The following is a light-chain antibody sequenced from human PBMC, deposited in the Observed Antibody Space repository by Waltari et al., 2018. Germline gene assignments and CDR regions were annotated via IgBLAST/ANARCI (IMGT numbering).Light chain of an antibody. V-gene: IGKV3-20*01. CDR3: QQYGSSSGVT. J-gene: IGKJ5*01. Sequence: ETVLTQSPGPLSLSPGERATLTCRASQSVTSSHLAWYQQKPGQAPRLLVYGASSRATGIPYRFSGSGSGTDFTLTISRLEPEDFVVYYCQQYGSSSGVTFGQGTRLEIK. CDR1: QSVTSSH. CDR2: GAS.